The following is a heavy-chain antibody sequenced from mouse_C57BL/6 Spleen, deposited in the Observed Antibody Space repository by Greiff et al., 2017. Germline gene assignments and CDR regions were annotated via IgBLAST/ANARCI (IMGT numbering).Heavy chain of an antibody. J-gene: IGHJ4*01. V-gene: IGHV1-61*01. CDR2: IYPSDSAT. CDR3: AREGSNYPYYAMDY. CDR1: GYTFTSYW. D-gene: IGHD2-5*01. Sequence: QVQLQQPGAELVRPGSSVKLSCKASGYTFTSYWLDWVKQRPGQGLEWIGNIYPSDSATHYNQKFKNKATLTVDKSSSTAYMQLSSLTSEDSAVYYCAREGSNYPYYAMDYWGQGTSVTVSS.